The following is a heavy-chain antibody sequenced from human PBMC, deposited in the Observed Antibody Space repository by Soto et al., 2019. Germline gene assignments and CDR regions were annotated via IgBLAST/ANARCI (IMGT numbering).Heavy chain of an antibody. Sequence: QVQLVQSGAEVKKPGASVKVSCKASGYSFRNYGISWVRQAPGQGLEWMGWISAYNGDTNYAQNFQGRVTMTTDTSTSTAYMELRSLRSDDTAVYYCARDPPNYDILTGYYTVHGTEEDYFDYWGQGTLVTVSS. CDR1: GYSFRNYG. J-gene: IGHJ4*02. CDR2: ISAYNGDT. V-gene: IGHV1-18*01. CDR3: ARDPPNYDILTGYYTVHGTEEDYFDY. D-gene: IGHD3-9*01.